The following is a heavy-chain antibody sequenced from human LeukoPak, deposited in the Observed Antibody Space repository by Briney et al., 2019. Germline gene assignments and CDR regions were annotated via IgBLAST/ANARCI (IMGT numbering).Heavy chain of an antibody. J-gene: IGHJ4*02. CDR1: GGSISSGDYY. D-gene: IGHD3-10*01. CDR2: IYYSGST. Sequence: SQTLSLTCTVSGGSISSGDYYWSWIRQPPGKGLEWIGYIYYSGSTYYNPSLKSRVTISVDTSKNQFSLKLSSVTAADTAVYYCARAAPITMVRGVYFDYWGQGTLVTASS. CDR3: ARAAPITMVRGVYFDY. V-gene: IGHV4-30-4*08.